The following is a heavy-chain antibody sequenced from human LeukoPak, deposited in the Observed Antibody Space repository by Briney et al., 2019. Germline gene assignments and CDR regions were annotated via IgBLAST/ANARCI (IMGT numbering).Heavy chain of an antibody. Sequence: GGSLRLSCAASEFSVSSNYMSWVRQAPGKGLEWVSVIYSGGSTYYADSVKGRFTISRDNSKNTLYLQMNSLRAEDTAVYYCARYLIGSYTFDYWRQGTLVTVSS. CDR1: EFSVSSNY. J-gene: IGHJ4*02. CDR3: ARYLIGSYTFDY. V-gene: IGHV3-53*01. D-gene: IGHD1-26*01. CDR2: IYSGGST.